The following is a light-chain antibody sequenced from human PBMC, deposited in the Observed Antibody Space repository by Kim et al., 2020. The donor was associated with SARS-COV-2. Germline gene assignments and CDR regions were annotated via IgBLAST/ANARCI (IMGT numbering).Light chain of an antibody. CDR2: EDF. J-gene: IGLJ3*02. CDR1: SGDIAKNY. V-gene: IGLV6-57*03. Sequence: KTVPISCTRSSGDIAKNYVQWYQQRPNSGPTTVIYEDFRRPSGVPDRFSGSIDVSSNSASLTISGLEPEDEADYYCQSYDNDTPWVFGGGTQLTVL. CDR3: QSYDNDTPWV.